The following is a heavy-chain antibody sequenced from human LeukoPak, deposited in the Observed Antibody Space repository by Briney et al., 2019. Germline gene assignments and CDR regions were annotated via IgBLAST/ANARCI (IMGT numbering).Heavy chain of an antibody. J-gene: IGHJ4*02. Sequence: AGGSLRLSCAASEFTFSRYWMHWVRQAPGKGLVWVSRINSDGSSTRYADSVKGRFTISRDNAKNTLYLQMSSLRDEDTAIYYCAKQGRILLWSEYWGQGTLVTVSS. CDR3: AKQGRILLWSEY. V-gene: IGHV3-74*01. CDR1: EFTFSRYW. D-gene: IGHD2-21*01. CDR2: INSDGSST.